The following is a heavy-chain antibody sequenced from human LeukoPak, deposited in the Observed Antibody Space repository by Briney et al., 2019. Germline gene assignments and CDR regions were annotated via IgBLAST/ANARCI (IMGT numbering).Heavy chain of an antibody. CDR1: GFTFDDYT. J-gene: IGHJ3*02. V-gene: IGHV3-43*01. D-gene: IGHD2-15*01. CDR2: ISWDGGST. Sequence: PGGPLRLSCAASGFTFDDYTMHWVRQAPGKGLEWVSLISWDGGSTYYADSVKGRFTISRDNSKNSLYLQMNSLRTEDTALYYCALGVVALDAFDIWGQGTMVTVSS. CDR3: ALGVVALDAFDI.